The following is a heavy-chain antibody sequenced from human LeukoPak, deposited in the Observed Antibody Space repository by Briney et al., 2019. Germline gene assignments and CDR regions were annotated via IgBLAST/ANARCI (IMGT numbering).Heavy chain of an antibody. CDR1: GFTFSNAW. CDR3: TTLFIGSSPTYYYYYYHMDV. V-gene: IGHV3-15*01. J-gene: IGHJ6*03. CDR2: IKSKTDGGTT. Sequence: GGSPRLSCAASGFTFSNAWMSWVRQAPGKGLEWVGRIKSKTDGGTTDYAAPVKGRFTISRDDSKNTLYLQMNSLKTEDTAVYYCTTLFIGSSPTYYYYYYHMDVWGKGTTVTVSS. D-gene: IGHD6-13*01.